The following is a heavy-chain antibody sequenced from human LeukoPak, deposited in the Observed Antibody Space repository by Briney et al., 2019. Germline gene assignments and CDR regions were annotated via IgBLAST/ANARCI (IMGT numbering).Heavy chain of an antibody. CDR2: IIPIFGTA. CDR3: ARGGTSEGEIDY. J-gene: IGHJ4*02. Sequence: GASVKVSCKASGGTFSSYAISWVRQAPGQGLEWMGGIIPIFGTANYAQKFQGRATITADESTSTAYMELSSLRSEDTAVYYCARGGTSEGEIDYWGQGTLVTVSS. D-gene: IGHD2-2*01. V-gene: IGHV1-69*13. CDR1: GGTFSSYA.